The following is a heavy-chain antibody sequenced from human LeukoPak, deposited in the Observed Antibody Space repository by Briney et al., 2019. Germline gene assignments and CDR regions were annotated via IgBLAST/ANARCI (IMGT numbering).Heavy chain of an antibody. CDR2: ISYDGSNK. J-gene: IGHJ4*02. Sequence: GRSLRLSCAASGFTFSSYAMHWVRQAPGKGLEWVAVISYDGSNKYYADSVKGRITISRDNSKNTLYLQMNSLRAEDAAVYYCARATYYYDSSGYYYTYYFDYWGQGTLVTVSS. D-gene: IGHD3-22*01. V-gene: IGHV3-30-3*01. CDR3: ARATYYYDSSGYYYTYYFDY. CDR1: GFTFSSYA.